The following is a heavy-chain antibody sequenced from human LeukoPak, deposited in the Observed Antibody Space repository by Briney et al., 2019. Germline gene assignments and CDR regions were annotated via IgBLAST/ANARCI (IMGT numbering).Heavy chain of an antibody. J-gene: IGHJ6*03. CDR2: INPNSGDT. CDR1: GYIFTGHY. V-gene: IGHV1-2*02. D-gene: IGHD1-1*01. CDR3: ARDKQLDWAHYYYYYMDV. Sequence: ASVKVSCKASGYIFTGHYMHWVRQAPGQGLEWMGWINPNSGDTRSTQKFQGRVTMTRDTSINTAYMELRSLRSDDTAVYYCARDKQLDWAHYYYYYMDVWGKGTTVTVSS.